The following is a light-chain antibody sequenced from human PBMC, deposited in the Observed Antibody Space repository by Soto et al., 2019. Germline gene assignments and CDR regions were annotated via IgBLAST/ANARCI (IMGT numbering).Light chain of an antibody. J-gene: IGKJ5*01. CDR3: QQYNNWPKIT. CDR2: GAS. CDR1: QSVSNK. Sequence: EIVLTQSPATLSLSPGERATLSCRASQSVSNKLAWYQQKPGQAPRLLIYGASTRASGITARFSGSGSGTEFTLTISSLQSEDFALYYCQQYNNWPKITFGQGTRLEIK. V-gene: IGKV3-15*01.